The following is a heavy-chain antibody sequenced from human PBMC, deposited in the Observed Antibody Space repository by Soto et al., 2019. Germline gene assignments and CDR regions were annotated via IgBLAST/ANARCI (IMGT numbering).Heavy chain of an antibody. CDR3: ATYRRIDGYYWGEGFTVIDY. J-gene: IGHJ4*02. V-gene: IGHV4-30-2*01. Sequence: SETLSLTCAVSGGSISSGGYSWNWIRQPPGKGLEWIGYISHSGSTYYNPSLKSRVTISVDTSKNQFSLRLSSVTAADTAVYYCATYRRIDGYYWGEGFTVIDYWGQGTLVNVSS. CDR2: ISHSGST. D-gene: IGHD5-12*01. CDR1: GGSISSGGYS.